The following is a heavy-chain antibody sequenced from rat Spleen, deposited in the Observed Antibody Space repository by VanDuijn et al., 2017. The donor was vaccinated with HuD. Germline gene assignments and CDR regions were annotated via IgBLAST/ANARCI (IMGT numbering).Heavy chain of an antibody. Sequence: EVQLVESGGGLVQPGGSLKFSCAASGFTFSDHGMAWVRQTPTKSLEWVASINTGGGNPYYRDSVKGRFTISRDNAKNTQYLQMDSLRSEDTATYYCARRGYRYNYFDYWGQGVMVTVSS. V-gene: IGHV5S14*01. D-gene: IGHD1-5*01. CDR1: GFTFSDHG. CDR3: ARRGYRYNYFDY. J-gene: IGHJ2*01. CDR2: INTGGGNP.